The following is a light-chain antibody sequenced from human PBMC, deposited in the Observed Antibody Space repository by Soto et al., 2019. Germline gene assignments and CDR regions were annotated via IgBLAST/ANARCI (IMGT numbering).Light chain of an antibody. Sequence: DTQMTQSPSTLSASVGARVTITCRASQSISSWLAWYQQKPGKAPKLLMYDASSLDSGVPSRFSGSGSGTEFTLTISSLQPDDFATYYCQQYNAYPWTFGQGTKVEIK. CDR1: QSISSW. CDR3: QQYNAYPWT. J-gene: IGKJ1*01. V-gene: IGKV1-5*01. CDR2: DAS.